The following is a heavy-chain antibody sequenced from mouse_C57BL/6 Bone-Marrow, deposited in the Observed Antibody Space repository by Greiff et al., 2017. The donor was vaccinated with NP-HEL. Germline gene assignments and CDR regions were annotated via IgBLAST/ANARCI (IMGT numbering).Heavy chain of an antibody. CDR1: GFTFSSYG. CDR2: ISSGGSYT. Sequence: EVKLVESGGDLVKPGGSLKLSCAASGFTFSSYGMSWVRQTPDKRLERVATISSGGSYTYYPDSVKGRFTISRDNAKNTLYLQMSSLKSEDTAMYYCAARDWYFDVWGTGTTVTVSS. CDR3: AARDWYFDV. V-gene: IGHV5-6*01. J-gene: IGHJ1*03.